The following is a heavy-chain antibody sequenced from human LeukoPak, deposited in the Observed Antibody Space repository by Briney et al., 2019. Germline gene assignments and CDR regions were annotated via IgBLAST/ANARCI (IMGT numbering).Heavy chain of an antibody. Sequence: PSETLSLTCTVSGGSINSHYWSWIRQPPGKGLQWIGDIYYSERTNYNPSLRSRVTISVVTSKNQLSLKLTSVLAADTAMYYCVRRDNTGWNYFDHWGQGILVTVSS. J-gene: IGHJ4*02. CDR3: VRRDNTGWNYFDH. V-gene: IGHV4-59*08. D-gene: IGHD6-19*01. CDR1: GGSINSHY. CDR2: IYYSERT.